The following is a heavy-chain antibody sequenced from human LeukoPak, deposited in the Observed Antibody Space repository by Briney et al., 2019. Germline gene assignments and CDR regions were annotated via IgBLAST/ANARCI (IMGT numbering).Heavy chain of an antibody. J-gene: IGHJ2*01. CDR3: ARVDFSVAGAYWYFDL. CDR2: ISSSSSYI. D-gene: IGHD6-19*01. V-gene: IGHV3-21*01. Sequence: GGSLRLSCAASGFTVSSNYMSWVRQAPGKGLEWVSSISSSSSYIYYADSVKGRFTISRDNAKNSLYLQMNSLRAEDTAVYYCARVDFSVAGAYWYFDLWGRGTLVTVSS. CDR1: GFTVSSNY.